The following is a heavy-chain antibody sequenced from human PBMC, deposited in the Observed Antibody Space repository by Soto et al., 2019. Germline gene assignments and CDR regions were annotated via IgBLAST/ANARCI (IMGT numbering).Heavy chain of an antibody. J-gene: IGHJ4*02. CDR3: ARVSSSWGLVNYFDY. CDR1: GGSVSSGSYY. D-gene: IGHD6-13*01. CDR2: IYYSGST. V-gene: IGHV4-61*01. Sequence: WETLSLTCTVSGGSVSSGSYYWSWIRQPPGKGLECIGYIYYSGSTNYNPSLKSRVTISVDTSKNQFSLRLSSVTAADTAVYYCARVSSSWGLVNYFDYWGKGTLVTVSS.